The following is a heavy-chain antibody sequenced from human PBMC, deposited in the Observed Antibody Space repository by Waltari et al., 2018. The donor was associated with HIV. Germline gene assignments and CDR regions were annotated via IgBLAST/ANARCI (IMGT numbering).Heavy chain of an antibody. Sequence: VQLVESGGGLVKPGGSLRLSCAGSVFPFSSFSMNWVRQAPGKGLEWVASISSGSSFIDYADSVKGRFTISRDNAKNSLYLQMKSLRVEDTALYYCARALTNFGGFWGQGTLVTVSS. CDR1: VFPFSSFS. V-gene: IGHV3-21*01. CDR3: ARALTNFGGF. CDR2: ISSGSSFI. D-gene: IGHD4-17*01. J-gene: IGHJ4*02.